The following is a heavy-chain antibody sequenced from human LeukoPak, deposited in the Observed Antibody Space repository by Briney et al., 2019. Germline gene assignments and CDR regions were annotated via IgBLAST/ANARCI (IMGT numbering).Heavy chain of an antibody. Sequence: SETLSLTCTVSGDSITNSTYYWGWVRQPPGKGLEWIGTFSYSRSTYYNKSLKSRVTISADTSKNQFSLKLSSVIAADTAVYNCARQTGSGLFILPGGQGTLVTVSS. V-gene: IGHV4-39*01. CDR3: ARQTGSGLFILP. CDR1: GDSITNSTYY. CDR2: FSYSRST. D-gene: IGHD3/OR15-3a*01. J-gene: IGHJ4*02.